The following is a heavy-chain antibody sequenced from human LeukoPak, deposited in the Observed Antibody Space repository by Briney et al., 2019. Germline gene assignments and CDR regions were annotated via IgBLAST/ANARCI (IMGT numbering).Heavy chain of an antibody. V-gene: IGHV1-2*02. CDR2: INPNSGGT. Sequence: ASVKVSCKASGYTFTGYYMHWVRQAPGQGLEWMGWINPNSGGTNYAQKFQGRVTMTRDTSISTAYMELSRLRSDDTAVYYCARDRVTMVRGGPFDPWGQGTLVTVSS. D-gene: IGHD3-10*01. J-gene: IGHJ5*02. CDR3: ARDRVTMVRGGPFDP. CDR1: GYTFTGYY.